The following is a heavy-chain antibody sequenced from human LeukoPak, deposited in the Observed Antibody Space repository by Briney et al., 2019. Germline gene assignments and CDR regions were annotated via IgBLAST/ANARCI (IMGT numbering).Heavy chain of an antibody. CDR1: GGSISSSSYY. CDR3: ARDSGSSYFDY. Sequence: SETLSLTCTVSGGSISSSSYYRGWIRQPPGKGLEWIGSIYYSGSTYYNPSLKSRVTISVDTSKNQFSLKLSSVTAADTAVYYCARDSGSSYFDYWGQGTLVTVSS. V-gene: IGHV4-39*07. J-gene: IGHJ4*02. D-gene: IGHD1-26*01. CDR2: IYYSGST.